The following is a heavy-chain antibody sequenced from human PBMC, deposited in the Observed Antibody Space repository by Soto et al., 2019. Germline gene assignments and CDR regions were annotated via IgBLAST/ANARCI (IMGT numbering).Heavy chain of an antibody. Sequence: GGSLRLSCAASGFTFSSYAMSWVRQAPGKGLEWVSAISGSGGSTYYADSVKGRFTISRDNSKNTLYLQMNSLRAEDTAVYYCAKGKGPRPQRGYYYDSSGYPWSFYDWGQGTLVTVSS. D-gene: IGHD3-22*01. J-gene: IGHJ4*02. V-gene: IGHV3-23*01. CDR1: GFTFSSYA. CDR3: AKGKGPRPQRGYYYDSSGYPWSFYD. CDR2: ISGSGGST.